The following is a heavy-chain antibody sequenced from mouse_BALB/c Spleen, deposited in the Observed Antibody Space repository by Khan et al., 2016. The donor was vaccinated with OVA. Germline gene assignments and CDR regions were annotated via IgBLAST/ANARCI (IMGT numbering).Heavy chain of an antibody. CDR3: ARDGSRYNYAMDY. CDR1: GYSITSDYA. Sequence: VQLKESGPGLVKPSQSLSLTCTVTGYSITSDYAWYWIRQFPGNKLEWMGYISYSGCTNYTPALKSRISITRDTSKNPFFLQLNSVTSEDTATYYCARDGSRYNYAMDYWGQGTSVTVSS. J-gene: IGHJ4*01. D-gene: IGHD2-3*01. V-gene: IGHV3-2*02. CDR2: ISYSGCT.